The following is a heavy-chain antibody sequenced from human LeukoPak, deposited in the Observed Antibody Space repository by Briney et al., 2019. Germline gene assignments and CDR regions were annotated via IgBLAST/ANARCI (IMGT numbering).Heavy chain of an antibody. CDR2: INPNSGGT. Sequence: ASVKVSCKSSGYTFTDYYIYWVRQAPGQGLEWMGWINPNSGGTNYAQKFQGRVALTRDTSITTSYMELSGLKSDDTAVYYCAKVQYLTLDAFDFWGRGTMVTVS. CDR3: AKVQYLTLDAFDF. D-gene: IGHD2-21*02. J-gene: IGHJ3*01. V-gene: IGHV1-2*02. CDR1: GYTFTDYY.